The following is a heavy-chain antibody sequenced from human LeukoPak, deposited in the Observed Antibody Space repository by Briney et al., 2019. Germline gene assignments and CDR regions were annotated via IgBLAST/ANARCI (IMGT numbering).Heavy chain of an antibody. Sequence: KTSETLSLTCTVSGGSISSYYWSWIRQPPGKGLEWIGEINHSGSTNYNPSLKSRVTISVDTSKNQFSLELSSVTAADTAVYYCARGRLRYFDWLNLDYWGQGTLVTVSS. D-gene: IGHD3-9*01. V-gene: IGHV4-34*01. J-gene: IGHJ4*02. CDR2: INHSGST. CDR1: GGSISSYY. CDR3: ARGRLRYFDWLNLDY.